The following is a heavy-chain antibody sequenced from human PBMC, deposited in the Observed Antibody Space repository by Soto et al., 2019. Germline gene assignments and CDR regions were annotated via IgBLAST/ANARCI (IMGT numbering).Heavy chain of an antibody. CDR3: AKYASVRIAATPSKPTSFYYGMDV. Sequence: SLRLSCAASGFTFSSYAMSWVRQAPGKGLEWVSAISGSGGSTYYADSVKGRFTISRDNSKNTLYLQMNSLRAEDTAVYYCAKYASVRIAATPSKPTSFYYGMDVWGQGTTVTVSS. J-gene: IGHJ6*02. CDR1: GFTFSSYA. CDR2: ISGSGGST. D-gene: IGHD2-15*01. V-gene: IGHV3-23*01.